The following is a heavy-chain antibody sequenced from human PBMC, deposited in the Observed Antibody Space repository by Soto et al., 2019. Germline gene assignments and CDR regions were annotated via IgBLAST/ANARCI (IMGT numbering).Heavy chain of an antibody. CDR1: GYSFTSYW. V-gene: IGHV5-51*01. CDR2: IYPGDSDT. D-gene: IGHD6-13*01. Sequence: PGEFLKISCKGSGYSFTSYWIGWVRQMPGKGLEWMGIIYPGDSDTRYSPSFQGQVTISADKSISTAYLQWSSLKASDTAMYYCARHRYSSSWYDAFDIWGQGTMVTVSS. J-gene: IGHJ3*02. CDR3: ARHRYSSSWYDAFDI.